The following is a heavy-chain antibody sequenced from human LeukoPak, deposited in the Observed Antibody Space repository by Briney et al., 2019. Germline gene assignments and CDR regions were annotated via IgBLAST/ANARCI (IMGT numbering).Heavy chain of an antibody. V-gene: IGHV3-23*01. CDR3: AKESDYDLGETNWFDP. CDR1: GFTFSSYA. J-gene: IGHJ5*02. D-gene: IGHD5-12*01. Sequence: GGSLRLSCAASGFTFSSYAMSWVRQAPGKGLEWVSAISGSGGSTYYADSVKGRFTISRDNSKNTLYLQMNSLRAEDTAVYYCAKESDYDLGETNWFDPWGQGTLVTVSS. CDR2: ISGSGGST.